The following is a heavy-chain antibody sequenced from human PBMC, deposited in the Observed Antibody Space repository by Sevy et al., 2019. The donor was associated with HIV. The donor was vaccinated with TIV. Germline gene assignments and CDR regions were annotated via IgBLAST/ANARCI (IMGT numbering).Heavy chain of an antibody. CDR3: AIPGFSGYDGVDQ. V-gene: IGHV1-46*01. J-gene: IGHJ4*02. Sequence: ASVKVSCKASGYTFTSYSIHWVRQAPGQGLEWMGIINPSGGSTTCAQMFQGRVTLTRDKSTSTVFLELSSLRSDDTAVYYCAIPGFSGYDGVDQWGQGTLVTVSS. D-gene: IGHD5-12*01. CDR2: INPSGGST. CDR1: GYTFTSYS.